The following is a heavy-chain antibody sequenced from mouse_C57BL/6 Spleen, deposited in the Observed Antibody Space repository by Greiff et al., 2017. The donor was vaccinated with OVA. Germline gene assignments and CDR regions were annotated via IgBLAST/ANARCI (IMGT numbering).Heavy chain of an antibody. J-gene: IGHJ4*01. D-gene: IGHD6-5*01. CDR2: ISYDGSN. Sequence: EVQLQESGPGLVKPSQSLSLTCSVTGYSITSGYYWNWIRQFPGNKLEWMGYISYDGSNNYNPSLKNRISITRDTSKNQFFLKLNSVTTEDTATYYCASYADAMDYWGQGTSVTVSS. CDR1: GYSITSGYY. V-gene: IGHV3-6*01. CDR3: ASYADAMDY.